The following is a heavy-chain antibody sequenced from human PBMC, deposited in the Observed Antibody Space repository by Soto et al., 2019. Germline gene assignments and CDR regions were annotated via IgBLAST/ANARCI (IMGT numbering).Heavy chain of an antibody. CDR2: IRDRAYNYAT. CDR3: TRLISAAQDY. J-gene: IGHJ4*02. D-gene: IGHD3-10*01. Sequence: EVLLVESGGGLVQPGGSLKLSCEASGFVFKDSSIHWVRQASGKGLEWVGRIRDRAYNYATAYAASVKGRFTISRDDSNNKAYLQMDSLKTEGTAIYYCTRLISAAQDYWGQGTLVTVSS. CDR1: GFVFKDSS. V-gene: IGHV3-73*01.